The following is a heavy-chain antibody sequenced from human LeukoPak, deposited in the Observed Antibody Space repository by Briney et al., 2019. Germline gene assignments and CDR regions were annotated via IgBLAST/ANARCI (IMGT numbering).Heavy chain of an antibody. D-gene: IGHD1-14*01. V-gene: IGHV3-7*01. CDR2: INQDGTEK. CDR1: GFSFSTYW. CDR3: XXXXXXXYGPETYYFFEQ. Sequence: GGSLRLSCAASGFSFSTYWMSWVRQAPGKGLEWVANINQDGTEKYCVDSVKGRFTVSRDYAKNSLYLQMNILRVEDTAVYYXXXXXXXXYGPETYYFFEQWGQGTPVTASS. J-gene: IGHJ4*02.